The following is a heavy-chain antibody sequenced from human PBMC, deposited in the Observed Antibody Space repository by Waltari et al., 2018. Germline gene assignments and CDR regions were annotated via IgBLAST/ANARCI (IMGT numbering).Heavy chain of an antibody. V-gene: IGHV1-46*01. J-gene: IGHJ4*02. CDR1: GDTFTNYY. D-gene: IGHD3-10*01. Sequence: QVQLVQSGAEVKKPGASVKVSCKASGDTFTNYYMHWVRQAPGQGLEGMGITHCSGGSTSYAQKCQGRVTMTRDTSTSTVYMELSSLRSEDTAVYYCARDLLRVGAQTSVTMVRGLLEYWGQGTLVTLSS. CDR2: THCSGGST. CDR3: ARDLLRVGAQTSVTMVRGLLEY.